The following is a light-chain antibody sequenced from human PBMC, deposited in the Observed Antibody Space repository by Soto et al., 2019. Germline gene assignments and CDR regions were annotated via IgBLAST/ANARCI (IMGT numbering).Light chain of an antibody. CDR2: EVN. J-gene: IGLJ1*01. Sequence: QSALTQPRSVSGSPGQSVTVSCTGTSSDVGGYNYVSWYQHHPGKGPKLIIYEVNNRPSGVSDRFSGSKSGNKASLTISNLEAEDESDYYCGSYTSTDTPFVFGTGTKLTVL. V-gene: IGLV2-11*01. CDR3: GSYTSTDTPFV. CDR1: SSDVGGYNY.